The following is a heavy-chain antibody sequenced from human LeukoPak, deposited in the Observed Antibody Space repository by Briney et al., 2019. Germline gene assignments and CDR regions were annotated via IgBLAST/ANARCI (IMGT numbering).Heavy chain of an antibody. V-gene: IGHV3-23*01. D-gene: IGHD2-21*02. CDR1: GGSFSGYY. Sequence: ETLSLTCAVYGGSFSGYYWSWVRQAPGKGLEWVSGISGSGGYTYYADSVKGRFTISRDNSKNTLYLQMNSLRAEDTAIYYCAKHKVVTASHFDYWGQGTLVTVSS. CDR2: ISGSGGYT. CDR3: AKHKVVTASHFDY. J-gene: IGHJ4*02.